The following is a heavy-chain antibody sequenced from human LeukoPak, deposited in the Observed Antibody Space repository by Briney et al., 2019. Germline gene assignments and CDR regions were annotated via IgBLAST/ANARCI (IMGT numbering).Heavy chain of an antibody. D-gene: IGHD4-11*01. CDR3: AREISNCVRNNWCDP. CDR1: AGSISSGGYD. CDR2: IYYSGST. V-gene: IGHV4-31*03. Sequence: SETLSLTCTVSAGSISSGGYDWSWLRQHPGKGLEWIGYIYYSGSTHYNPSLKSRVTISVDTSKNQFSLKLSSVTAADTAVYYCAREISNCVRNNWCDPWGERPLVTVPS. J-gene: IGHJ5*02.